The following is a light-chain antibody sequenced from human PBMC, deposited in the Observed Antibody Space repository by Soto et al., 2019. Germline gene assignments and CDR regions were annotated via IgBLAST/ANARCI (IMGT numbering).Light chain of an antibody. CDR2: GNS. CDR1: SSNIGAGYD. Sequence: QSALTQPPSVSGAPGQRVTISCTGSSSNIGAGYDVHWYQQLPGTAPKLLIYGNSNRPSGVPDRFSGSKSGTSASLVITGLQAEDEADYYCQSYDSRLSGFWVFGGGTKLTVL. CDR3: QSYDSRLSGFWV. J-gene: IGLJ3*02. V-gene: IGLV1-40*01.